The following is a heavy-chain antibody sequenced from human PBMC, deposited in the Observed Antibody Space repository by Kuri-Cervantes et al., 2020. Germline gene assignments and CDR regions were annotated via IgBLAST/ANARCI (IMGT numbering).Heavy chain of an antibody. CDR2: ISGSGGST. CDR1: GFTFSSYS. J-gene: IGHJ6*02. CDR3: AKQGAHTFKYYYYGMDV. D-gene: IGHD2/OR15-2a*01. Sequence: GGSLRLSCAASGFTFSSYSMNWVRQAPGKGLEWVSAISGSGGSTYYADSVKGRFTISRGNSKNTLYLQMNSLRAEDTAVYYCAKQGAHTFKYYYYGMDVWGQGTTVTVSS. V-gene: IGHV3-23*01.